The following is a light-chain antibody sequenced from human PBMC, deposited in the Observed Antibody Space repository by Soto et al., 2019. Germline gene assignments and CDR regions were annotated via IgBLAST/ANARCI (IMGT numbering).Light chain of an antibody. CDR2: DNN. V-gene: IGLV1-51*01. Sequence: SVLAQPPSVSAAPGQRVTISCSGSSSNIGNNYVSWYQQLPGTAPKLLIYDNNKRPSGIPDRFSGSKSGASATLGITGLQXGDEADYYCGTWDSSLIAGVFGTGTKV. CDR1: SSNIGNNY. CDR3: GTWDSSLIAGV. J-gene: IGLJ1*01.